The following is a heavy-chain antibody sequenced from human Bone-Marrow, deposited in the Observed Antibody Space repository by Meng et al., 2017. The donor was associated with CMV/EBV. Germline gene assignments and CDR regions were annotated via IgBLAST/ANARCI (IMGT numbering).Heavy chain of an antibody. CDR2: ILYSGST. CDR1: GGSISSNNNY. J-gene: IGHJ4*02. V-gene: IGHV4-39*07. CDR3: ARGEGYCTTTRCHLAPLDY. D-gene: IGHD2-2*01. Sequence: GSLRLSCTVSGGSISSNNNYWAWIRQPPGKGLEWIGSILYSGSTYYNPSLNGRVTTSIDTSKNHFSLKMTSVTAADTAVYYCARGEGYCTTTRCHLAPLDYWGQGTLVTVSS.